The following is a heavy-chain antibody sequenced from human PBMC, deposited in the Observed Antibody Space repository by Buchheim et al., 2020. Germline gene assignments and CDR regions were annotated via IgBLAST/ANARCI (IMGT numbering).Heavy chain of an antibody. J-gene: IGHJ4*02. CDR1: GFTFSSYA. CDR2: ISYDGSNK. Sequence: QVQLVESGGGVVQPGRSLRLSCAASGFTFSSYAMHWVRQAPGKGLEWVAVISYDGSNKYYADSVKGRFTISRDNSKNTLYLQMNSLRAEDTAVYYCARDFLQSNVLNPGDYWGQGTL. CDR3: ARDFLQSNVLNPGDY. V-gene: IGHV3-30-3*01. D-gene: IGHD2/OR15-2a*01.